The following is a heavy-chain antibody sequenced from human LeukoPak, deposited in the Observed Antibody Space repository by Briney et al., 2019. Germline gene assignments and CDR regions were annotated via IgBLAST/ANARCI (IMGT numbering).Heavy chain of an antibody. CDR2: IYTSGST. V-gene: IGHV4-4*07. CDR1: GGSISGDY. D-gene: IGHD5-24*01. J-gene: IGHJ3*02. Sequence: SETLSLTCTVSGGSISGDYWSWIRQPAGTGLEWIGRIYTSGSTIYNLSLKSRVTMSVDTSKNQFSLRLSSVTAADTAVYYCARDWGDGYNSGLDAFDIWGQGTMVTVSS. CDR3: ARDWGDGYNSGLDAFDI.